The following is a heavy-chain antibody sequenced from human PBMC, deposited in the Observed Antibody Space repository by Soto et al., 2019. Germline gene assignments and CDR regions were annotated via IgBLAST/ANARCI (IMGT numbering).Heavy chain of an antibody. CDR2: MNQDGSKK. CDR3: TTRIPVPGSDS. D-gene: IGHD6-19*01. Sequence: GGSLRLSCVASGFNFRNYWLTWVRQAPGKGLEWVANMNQDGSKKYYVDSVTGRFTISRDNAESSVFLQMNSLRAEDTAVYYCTTRIPVPGSDSWGQGTLVTVSS. CDR1: GFNFRNYW. V-gene: IGHV3-7*01. J-gene: IGHJ4*02.